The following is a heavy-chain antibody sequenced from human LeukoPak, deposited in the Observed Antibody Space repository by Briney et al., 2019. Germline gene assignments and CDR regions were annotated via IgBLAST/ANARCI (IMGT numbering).Heavy chain of an antibody. Sequence: PSETLSLTCTVSGGSIRSSYYYWGWIRQPPGKGLEWIGSIYDSGSTYYNPSLKSRVTISVDTSKNQFSLKLNSVTAADTAVYYCARIRGYSYGLFDYWGQGTLVTVSS. CDR1: GGSIRSSYYY. J-gene: IGHJ4*02. V-gene: IGHV4-39*01. CDR3: ARIRGYSYGLFDY. D-gene: IGHD5-18*01. CDR2: IYDSGST.